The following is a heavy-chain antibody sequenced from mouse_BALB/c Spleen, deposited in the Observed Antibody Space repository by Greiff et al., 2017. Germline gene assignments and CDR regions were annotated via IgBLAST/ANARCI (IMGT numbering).Heavy chain of an antibody. CDR3: ARNDGRRTWYAY. CDR1: GFSLTSYG. Sequence: VQLVESGPGLVQPSQSLSITCTVSGFSLTSYGVHWVRQSPGKGLEWLGVIWSGGSTDYNAAFISRLSISKDNSKSQVFFKMNSLQADDTAIYYCARNDGRRTWYAYWGQGTLVTVSA. J-gene: IGHJ3*01. D-gene: IGHD2-3*01. V-gene: IGHV2-4-1*01. CDR2: IWSGGST.